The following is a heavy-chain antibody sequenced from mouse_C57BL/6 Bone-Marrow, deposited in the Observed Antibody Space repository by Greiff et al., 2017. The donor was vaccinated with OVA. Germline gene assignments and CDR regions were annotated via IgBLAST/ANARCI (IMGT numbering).Heavy chain of an antibody. Sequence: EVKLMESGGGLVQPGGSMKLSCVASGFTFSNYWMNWVRQSPEKGLEWVAQIRLKSDNYATHYAESVKGRFTISRDDSKSSVYLQMNNLRAEDTGIYYCTGAGLLRAMDYWGQGTSVTVSS. J-gene: IGHJ4*01. D-gene: IGHD2-3*01. V-gene: IGHV6-3*01. CDR2: IRLKSDNYAT. CDR3: TGAGLLRAMDY. CDR1: GFTFSNYW.